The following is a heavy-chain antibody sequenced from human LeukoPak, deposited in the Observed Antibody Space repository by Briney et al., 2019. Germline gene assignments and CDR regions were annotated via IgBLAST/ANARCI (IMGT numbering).Heavy chain of an antibody. J-gene: IGHJ4*02. Sequence: PSETLSLTCTVSGGSISSSSYYWGWIRQPPGKGLEWIGSIYYSGSTYYNPSLKSRVTISVDTSKNQFSLKLSSVTAADTAIYYCANYDIFTASQVYYFGNWGQGTLVTVSS. CDR1: GGSISSSSYY. D-gene: IGHD3-9*01. CDR2: IYYSGST. CDR3: ANYDIFTASQVYYFGN. V-gene: IGHV4-39*01.